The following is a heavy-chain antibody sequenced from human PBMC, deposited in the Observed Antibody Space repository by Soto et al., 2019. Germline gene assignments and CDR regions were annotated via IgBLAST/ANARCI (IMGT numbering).Heavy chain of an antibody. CDR3: ARGGWFHVDTAMYYFDY. CDR1: GFTFSSYW. Sequence: GGSLRLSCAASGFTFSSYWMHWVRQAPGKGLVWVSRINSDGSSTSYADSVKGRFTISRDNAKNTLYLQMNSLRAEDTAVYYCARGGWFHVDTAMYYFDYWGQGTLVTVSS. V-gene: IGHV3-74*01. D-gene: IGHD5-18*01. J-gene: IGHJ4*02. CDR2: INSDGSST.